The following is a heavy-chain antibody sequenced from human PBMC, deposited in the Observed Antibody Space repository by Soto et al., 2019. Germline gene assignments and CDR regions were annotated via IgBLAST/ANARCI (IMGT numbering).Heavy chain of an antibody. V-gene: IGHV3-23*01. D-gene: IGHD6-6*01. CDR2: ISGSGGST. CDR3: AKQFIRSIAARPDISVKNWFDP. CDR1: GFTFSSYA. Sequence: PGGSLRLSCAASGFTFSSYAMSWVRQAPGKGLEWVSAISGSGGSTYYADSVKGRFTISRDNSKNTLYLQMNSLRAEDTAVYYCAKQFIRSIAARPDISVKNWFDPWGQGTLVTVSS. J-gene: IGHJ5*02.